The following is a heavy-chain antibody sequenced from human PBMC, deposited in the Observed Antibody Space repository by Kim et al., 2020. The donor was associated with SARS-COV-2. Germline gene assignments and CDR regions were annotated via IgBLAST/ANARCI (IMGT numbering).Heavy chain of an antibody. CDR2: IYYSGST. CDR3: ARDHPVPGIAAY. D-gene: IGHD6-13*01. CDR1: GGSISSSSYY. J-gene: IGHJ4*02. Sequence: SETLSLTCTVSGGSISSSSYYWGWIRQPPGKGLEWIGSIYYSGSTYYNPSLKSRVTISVDTSKNQFSLKLSSVTAADTAVYYCARDHPVPGIAAYWGQGTLVTVSS. V-gene: IGHV4-39*07.